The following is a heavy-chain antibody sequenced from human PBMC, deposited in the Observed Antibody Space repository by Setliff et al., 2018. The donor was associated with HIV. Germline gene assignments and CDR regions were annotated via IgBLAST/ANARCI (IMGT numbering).Heavy chain of an antibody. Sequence: ASVKVSCKASGYTFINYAMNWVRQAPGQGLEWMGWINTHTGSPTYAQAFTGRFVFPVDTSVTTTYLQISSLKADDTAVYYCARALYGDYGGDINWLDPWGQGTLVPSPQ. D-gene: IGHD4-17*01. J-gene: IGHJ5*02. CDR1: GYTFINYA. CDR3: ARALYGDYGGDINWLDP. V-gene: IGHV7-4-1*02. CDR2: INTHTGSP.